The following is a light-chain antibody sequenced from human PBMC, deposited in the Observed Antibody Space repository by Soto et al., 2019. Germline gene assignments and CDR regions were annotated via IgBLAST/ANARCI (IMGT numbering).Light chain of an antibody. CDR1: SSDVGAYDF. CDR3: SSYTTRSTLV. CDR2: DVT. V-gene: IGLV2-14*01. Sequence: QSVLTQPASVSGSPGQSITISCTGTSSDVGAYDFVSWYQHSPGKAPKLVTFDVTHRPPGISDRFSGSKSANTASLTLSGLQAADEAFYYCSSYTTRSTLVFGGGTKLTVL. J-gene: IGLJ2*01.